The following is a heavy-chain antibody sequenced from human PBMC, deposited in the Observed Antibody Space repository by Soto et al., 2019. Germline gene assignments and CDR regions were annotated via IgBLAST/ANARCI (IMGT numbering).Heavy chain of an antibody. CDR3: ARVKPSNGMDV. CDR1: GGSISSYY. Sequence: PSETLSLTCTVSGGSISSYYWSWIRQPPGKGLEWIGSIYYSGSTYYNPSLKSRVTISVDTSKNQFSLKLSSVTAADTAVYYCARVKPSNGMDVWGQGTTVTVSS. D-gene: IGHD3-3*01. V-gene: IGHV4-59*05. CDR2: IYYSGST. J-gene: IGHJ6*02.